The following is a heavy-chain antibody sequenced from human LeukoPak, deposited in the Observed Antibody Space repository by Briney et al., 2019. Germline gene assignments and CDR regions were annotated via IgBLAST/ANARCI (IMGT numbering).Heavy chain of an antibody. CDR1: GLTFSSYA. CDR3: VKGGKGISDSSGYYLFDY. Sequence: GGSLRLSCSASGLTFSSYAMHWVRQAPGKGLEYVSAISSNGGNTYHADSVKARFTISRDNSKNMRYLQMSSLRAEDTAVYYCVKGGKGISDSSGYYLFDYWGQGTLVTVSS. CDR2: ISSNGGNT. D-gene: IGHD3-22*01. J-gene: IGHJ4*02. V-gene: IGHV3-64D*09.